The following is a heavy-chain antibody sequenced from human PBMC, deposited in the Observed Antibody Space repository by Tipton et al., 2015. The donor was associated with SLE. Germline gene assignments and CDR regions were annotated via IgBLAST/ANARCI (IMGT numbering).Heavy chain of an antibody. J-gene: IGHJ4*02. V-gene: IGHV1-18*01. CDR3: AREGGGNSEYYFDY. CDR1: GGTFSSYA. D-gene: IGHD4-23*01. Sequence: QSGPEVKKPGSSVKVSCKASGGTFSSYAISWVRQAPGQGLEWMGWISAYNGNTNYAQKLQGRVTMTTDTSTSTAYMELRSLRSDDTAVYYCAREGGGNSEYYFDYWGQGTLVTVSS. CDR2: ISAYNGNT.